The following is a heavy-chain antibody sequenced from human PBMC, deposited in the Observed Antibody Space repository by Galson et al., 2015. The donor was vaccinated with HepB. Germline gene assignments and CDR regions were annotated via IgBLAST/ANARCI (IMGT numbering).Heavy chain of an antibody. CDR3: VKDYGGGIPYKWFDP. V-gene: IGHV3-9*01. Sequence: SLRLSCAASGFTFDDYAMHWVRQAPGKGLEWVSGISWNSGSIGYADSVKGRFTISRDNAKNSLYLQMNSLRPEDTASYYCVKDYGGGIPYKWFDPWGQGTLVTVSS. J-gene: IGHJ5*02. CDR1: GFTFDDYA. CDR2: ISWNSGSI. D-gene: IGHD2-21*01.